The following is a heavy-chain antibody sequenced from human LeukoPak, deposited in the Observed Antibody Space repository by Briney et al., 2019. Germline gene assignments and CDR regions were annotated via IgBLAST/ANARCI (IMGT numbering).Heavy chain of an antibody. CDR3: ARDPIPYYDFWGGYVD. Sequence: PSETLSLTCSVSGGSISSGGYYWSWIRQPPGKGLEWIGYISNSGSTYFNPSLKSRVSISVDTSKNQFSLKLTSVTAADTAVYFCARDPIPYYDFWGGYVDWGQGTLVTVSS. D-gene: IGHD3-3*01. CDR2: ISNSGST. V-gene: IGHV4-30-2*01. CDR1: GGSISSGGYY. J-gene: IGHJ4*02.